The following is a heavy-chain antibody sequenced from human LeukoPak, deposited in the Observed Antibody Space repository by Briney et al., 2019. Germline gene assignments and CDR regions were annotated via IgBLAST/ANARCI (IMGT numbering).Heavy chain of an antibody. D-gene: IGHD3-22*01. J-gene: IGHJ4*02. CDR2: IYYSGST. V-gene: IGHV4-39*07. Sequence: SETPSLTCTVSGGSISSSSYYWGWIRQPPGKGLEWIGSIYYSGSTYYNPSLKSRVTISVDTSKNQFSLKLSSVTAADTAVYYCARDPYYYDSSGRERGFDYWGQGTLVTVSS. CDR1: GGSISSSSYY. CDR3: ARDPYYYDSSGRERGFDY.